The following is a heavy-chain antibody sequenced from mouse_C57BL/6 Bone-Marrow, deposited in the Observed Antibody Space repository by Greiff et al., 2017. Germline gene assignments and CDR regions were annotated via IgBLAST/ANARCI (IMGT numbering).Heavy chain of an antibody. J-gene: IGHJ2*01. CDR3: TRLNWYDFDY. CDR1: GYTFTDYE. CDR2: IDPETGGT. Sequence: QVQLQQSGAALVRPGASVTLSCKASGYTFTDYELHWVKQTPVHGLAWIGAIDPETGGTAYNQKFKVKDILTADKSSSTAYMELRSLTSEDSTVYYCTRLNWYDFDYWAQSTTLTVSS. V-gene: IGHV1-15*01. D-gene: IGHD2-14*01.